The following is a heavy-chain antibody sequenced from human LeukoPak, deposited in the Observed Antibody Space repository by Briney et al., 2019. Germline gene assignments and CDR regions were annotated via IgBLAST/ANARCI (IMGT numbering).Heavy chain of an antibody. CDR3: ARPRVRGVSILY. Sequence: PGGSLRLSCAASGFTFSNAWMSWVRQAPGKGREGVVHIKSKTDGGTTDDAAPVKGRFTISRDDSKNTLYLQMNSLRPEDTAVYYCARPRVRGVSILYWGQGTLVTVSS. V-gene: IGHV3-15*01. CDR1: GFTFSNAW. J-gene: IGHJ4*02. D-gene: IGHD3-10*01. CDR2: IKSKTDGGTT.